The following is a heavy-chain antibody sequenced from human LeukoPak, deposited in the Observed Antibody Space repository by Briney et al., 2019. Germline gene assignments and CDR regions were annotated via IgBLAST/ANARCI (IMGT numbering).Heavy chain of an antibody. CDR1: GGSISSYY. Sequence: SETLSLTCTVSGGSISSYYWSWIRQPPGKGLEGIGYIYYSGSTNYNPSLKSRVTISVDTSKNQFSLKLSTVTAADTAVYYCARAEVYYDSSGYYGAEHDAFDIWGQGTMVTVSS. CDR3: ARAEVYYDSSGYYGAEHDAFDI. CDR2: IYYSGST. V-gene: IGHV4-59*01. D-gene: IGHD3-22*01. J-gene: IGHJ3*02.